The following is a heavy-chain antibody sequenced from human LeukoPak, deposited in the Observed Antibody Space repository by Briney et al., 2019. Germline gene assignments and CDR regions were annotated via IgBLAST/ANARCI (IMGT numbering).Heavy chain of an antibody. CDR3: ARGPNYGGTYFDY. Sequence: GGSLRLSCAASGFSFGSYAMHWVRQSPGKGLEYVLAISSDGSSTYYANSVKGRFTISRDNSKNTLYLQMGSLRAEDMAVYYCARGPNYGGTYFDYWGQGTLVTVSS. CDR2: ISSDGSST. D-gene: IGHD1-7*01. CDR1: GFSFGSYA. J-gene: IGHJ4*02. V-gene: IGHV3-64*01.